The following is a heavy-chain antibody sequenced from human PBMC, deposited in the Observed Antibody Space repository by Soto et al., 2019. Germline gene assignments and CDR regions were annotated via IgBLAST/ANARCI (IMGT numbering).Heavy chain of an antibody. CDR1: GFSLFTSGVG. Sequence: GSGPTLVNPTQTLTLTCTLSGFSLFTSGVGVGWIRQPPGEALEWLALIYWDDDKRYSPILRSRLTITKDTSKNQVVLTVTNIEPVDIATYYCAHKGDGYRGFKYWGQGTLVTVSS. D-gene: IGHD5-12*01. J-gene: IGHJ4*02. CDR2: IYWDDDK. V-gene: IGHV2-5*02. CDR3: AHKGDGYRGFKY.